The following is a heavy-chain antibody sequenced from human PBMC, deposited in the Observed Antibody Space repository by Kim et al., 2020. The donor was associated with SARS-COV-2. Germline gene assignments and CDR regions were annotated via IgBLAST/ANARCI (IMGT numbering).Heavy chain of an antibody. CDR2: IYYSGST. CDR1: GGSISSGGYY. J-gene: IGHJ5*02. V-gene: IGHV4-31*03. CDR3: ARGYSGYDSESGVCWFDP. D-gene: IGHD5-12*01. Sequence: SETLSLTCTVSGGSISSGGYYWSWIRQHPGKGLEWIGYIYYSGSTYYNPSLKSRVTISVDTSKNQFSLKLSSVTAADTAVYYCARGYSGYDSESGVCWFDPWGQGTLVTVSS.